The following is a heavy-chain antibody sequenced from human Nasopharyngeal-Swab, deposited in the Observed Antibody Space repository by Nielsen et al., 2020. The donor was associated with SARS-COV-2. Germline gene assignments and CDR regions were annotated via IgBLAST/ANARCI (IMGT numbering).Heavy chain of an antibody. D-gene: IGHD3-10*01. V-gene: IGHV3-21*01. Sequence: GGSLRLSCAASGFTFSSYSMNWVRQAPGKGLEWVSSISSSSSYIYYADSVKGRFTISRDNAKNSLYLQMKSLRAEDTAVYYCARDIRLWFGELSLKLFDYWGQGTLVTVSS. CDR3: ARDIRLWFGELSLKLFDY. CDR1: GFTFSSYS. J-gene: IGHJ4*02. CDR2: ISSSSSYI.